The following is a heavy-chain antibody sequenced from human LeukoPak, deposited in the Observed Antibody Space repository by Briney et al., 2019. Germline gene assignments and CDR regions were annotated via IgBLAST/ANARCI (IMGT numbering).Heavy chain of an antibody. D-gene: IGHD2-21*02. CDR1: VFTFSSYA. V-gene: IGHV3-64*01. CDR3: ARGKGIYCGGDCSALDY. J-gene: IGHJ4*02. CDR2: ISTNGGIT. Sequence: GGSLRLSCAVPVFTFSSYAMQWVRQAPGKGLEYVSAISTNGGITYYANSVKGRFTISRDNSKNTLYLQMGSLTAEDMAVYYCARGKGIYCGGDCSALDYWGQGTLVTVSS.